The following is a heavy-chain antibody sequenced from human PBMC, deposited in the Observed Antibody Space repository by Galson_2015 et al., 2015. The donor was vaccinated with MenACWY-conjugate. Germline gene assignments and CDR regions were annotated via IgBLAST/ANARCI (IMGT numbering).Heavy chain of an antibody. V-gene: IGHV3-11*01. CDR1: GFTFSGYY. CDR2: IRSSASSL. D-gene: IGHD2-21*01. Sequence: SLRLSCAASGFTFSGYYMSWIRQAPGKGLEWVSHIRSSASSLNYADSVKGRFTISRDSAKNSLYLQMNSLRAEDTAVYYCAREGCGWEIGGAFDIWGQGTLVTVSS. J-gene: IGHJ3*02. CDR3: AREGCGWEIGGAFDI.